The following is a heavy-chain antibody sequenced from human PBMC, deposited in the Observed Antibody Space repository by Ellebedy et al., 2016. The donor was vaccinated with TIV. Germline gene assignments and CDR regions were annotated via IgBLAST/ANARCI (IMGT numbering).Heavy chain of an antibody. CDR1: GFTLGVYW. V-gene: IGHV3-7*03. CDR3: ARGSGYCSSTSCSGETD. D-gene: IGHD2-2*01. Sequence: GESLKISCQASGFTLGVYWMSWVRQTPGRGLEGVANIRQDGSDKNYVDSVKGRFTISRDNAKNSLYLQMNSLSADDTAVYYCARGSGYCSSTSCSGETDWGQGTPVTVSS. J-gene: IGHJ4*02. CDR2: IRQDGSDK.